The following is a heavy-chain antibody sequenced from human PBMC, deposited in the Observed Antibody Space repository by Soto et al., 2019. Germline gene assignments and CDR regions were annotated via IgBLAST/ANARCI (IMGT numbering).Heavy chain of an antibody. D-gene: IGHD3-16*02. J-gene: IGHJ4*02. CDR3: ASRDSAPHYRY. V-gene: IGHV4-39*01. CDR1: GVSISSRSYY. Sequence: QLQLQESGPGLVKPSETLSLTCTVSGVSISSRSYYWGWIRQPPGKGLEWIGSIYYSGSTYYNPSLKRGVTISVDTARNQFSLKLSSVTAADTAVYYCASRDSAPHYRYWGQGTLVTVSS. CDR2: IYYSGST.